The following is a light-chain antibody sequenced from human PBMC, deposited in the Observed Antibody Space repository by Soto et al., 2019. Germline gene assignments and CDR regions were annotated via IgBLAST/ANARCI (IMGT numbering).Light chain of an antibody. V-gene: IGLV2-8*01. Sequence: QSALTQPPSASGSPGQSVAISCTGTSSDIGGYNFVSWYQHHPGKAPKLMIYDVTKRPSGVPDRFSGSKSGNTATLIVSGLQAEDEADYYCSSHGGSNNPYVFGPGTKLTVL. CDR1: SSDIGGYNF. J-gene: IGLJ1*01. CDR2: DVT. CDR3: SSHGGSNNPYV.